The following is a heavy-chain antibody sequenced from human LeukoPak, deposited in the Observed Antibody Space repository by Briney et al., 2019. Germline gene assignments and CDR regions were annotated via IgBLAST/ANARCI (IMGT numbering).Heavy chain of an antibody. D-gene: IGHD5-18*01. CDR2: ISYDGSNK. CDR1: GFTFSSYG. Sequence: PGGSLRLSCAASGFTFSSYGMHWVRQAPGKGLEWVAVISYDGSNKYYADSVKGRFTISRDNSKNTLYLQMNSLRAEDTAVYYCAKDRGYGYPPGAFDIWGQGTMVTVSS. V-gene: IGHV3-30*18. J-gene: IGHJ3*02. CDR3: AKDRGYGYPPGAFDI.